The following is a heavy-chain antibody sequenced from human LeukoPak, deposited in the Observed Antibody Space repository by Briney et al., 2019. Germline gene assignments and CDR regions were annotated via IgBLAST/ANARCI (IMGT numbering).Heavy chain of an antibody. V-gene: IGHV3-33*01. CDR2: IRFDGSTK. CDR3: ARAYSRESGYDFVFEN. D-gene: IGHD5-12*01. CDR1: GFTFSNYG. Sequence: GGSLRLSCAASGFTFSNYGVHWVRQAPGKGLEWVAVIRFDGSTKYYADSVRGRFTISRDNSKHTVYLEMNSLRAEDTAVYYCARAYSRESGYDFVFENWGQGTLVSVSS. J-gene: IGHJ4*02.